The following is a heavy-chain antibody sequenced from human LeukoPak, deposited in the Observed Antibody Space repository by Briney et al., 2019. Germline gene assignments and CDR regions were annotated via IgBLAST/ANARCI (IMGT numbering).Heavy chain of an antibody. D-gene: IGHD2-21*02. J-gene: IGHJ3*02. CDR3: ARLGYCGGDCYYDAFDI. CDR1: GGSLSSYY. Sequence: SETLSLTCTVSGGSLSSYYWSWIRQPPGKGLEWIGYIYYSGSTNYNPSLKSRVTISVDTSKNQFSLKLSSVTAADTAVYYCARLGYCGGDCYYDAFDIWGQGTMVTVSS. V-gene: IGHV4-59*08. CDR2: IYYSGST.